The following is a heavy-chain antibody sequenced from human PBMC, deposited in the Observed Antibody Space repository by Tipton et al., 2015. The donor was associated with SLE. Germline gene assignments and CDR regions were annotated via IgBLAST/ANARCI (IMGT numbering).Heavy chain of an antibody. CDR3: ASWVRGQQLVLFDY. D-gene: IGHD6-13*01. J-gene: IGHJ4*02. CDR2: IYFSGST. CDR1: GASIISHY. V-gene: IGHV4-59*11. Sequence: TLSLTCSVSGASIISHYWSWIRQPAGKGLEWIGYIYFSGSTYYNPSLKSRVTISLDTSKNQFSLKLSSVTAADTAVYYCASWVRGQQLVLFDYWGQGTLVTVSS.